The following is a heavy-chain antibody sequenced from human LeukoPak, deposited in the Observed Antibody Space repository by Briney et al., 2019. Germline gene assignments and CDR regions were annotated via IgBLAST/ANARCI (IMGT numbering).Heavy chain of an antibody. Sequence: GASVNVSCKASGYTFTIYGISWVRQAPGQGLEWMGWISAYNGNTNYAQKLQGRVTMTTDTSTSTAYMELRSLRSDDTAVYYCARKVWDYYDSSGYYGASWFDPWGQGTLVTVSS. CDR3: ARKVWDYYDSSGYYGASWFDP. V-gene: IGHV1-18*01. CDR2: ISAYNGNT. J-gene: IGHJ5*02. CDR1: GYTFTIYG. D-gene: IGHD3-22*01.